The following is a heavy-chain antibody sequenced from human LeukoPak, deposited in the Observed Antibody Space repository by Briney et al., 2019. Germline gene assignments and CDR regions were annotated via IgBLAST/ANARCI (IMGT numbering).Heavy chain of an antibody. V-gene: IGHV4-38-2*02. CDR3: ASRAYYYDSSGREGY. D-gene: IGHD3-22*01. CDR2: IYHSGST. J-gene: IGHJ4*02. Sequence: SETLSLTCTVSGYSISSGYYWGWIRQPPGKGLEWIGSIYHSGSTYYNPSLKSRVTISVDTSKNQFSLKLSSVTAADTAVYYCASRAYYYDSSGREGYWGQGTLVTVSS. CDR1: GYSISSGYY.